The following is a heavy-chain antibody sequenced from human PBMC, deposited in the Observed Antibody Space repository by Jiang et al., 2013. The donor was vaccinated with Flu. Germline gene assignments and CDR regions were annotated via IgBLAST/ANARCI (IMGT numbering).Heavy chain of an antibody. CDR1: GFTFSSYS. Sequence: SGGGLVKPGGSLRLSCAASGFTFSSYSMNWVRQAPGKGLEWVSSISSSSSYIYYADSVKGRFTISRDNAKNSLYLQMNSLRAEDTAVYYCASTSNYGDSGGDYWGQGTLVTVSS. V-gene: IGHV3-21*01. CDR2: ISSSSSYI. CDR3: ASTSNYGDSGGDY. D-gene: IGHD4-17*01. J-gene: IGHJ4*02.